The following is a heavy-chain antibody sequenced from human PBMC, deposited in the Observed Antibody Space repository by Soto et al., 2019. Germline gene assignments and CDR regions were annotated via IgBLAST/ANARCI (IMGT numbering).Heavy chain of an antibody. CDR2: IWYDGSNK. D-gene: IGHD2-15*01. V-gene: IGHV3-33*01. J-gene: IGHJ6*02. Sequence: PGGSLRLSCAASGFTFSSYGMHWVRQAPGKGLEWVAVIWYDGSNKYYADSVKGRFTISRDNSKNTLYLQMNSLRAEDTAVYYCARELCSGVSGLTSARDVWGQGTTVTGSS. CDR1: GFTFSSYG. CDR3: ARELCSGVSGLTSARDV.